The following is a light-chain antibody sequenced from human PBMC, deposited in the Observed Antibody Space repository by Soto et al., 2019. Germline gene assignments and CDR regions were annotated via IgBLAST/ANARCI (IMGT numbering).Light chain of an antibody. CDR1: QSVSNNY. CDR3: QQYGSSPPET. CDR2: GAS. Sequence: EIVLTQSPGTLSLSPGERATLSCRASQSVSNNYLAWYQQKPGQAPRLLIYGASSRATGIPDRFSGSGSGTDFTLTISRLEPEDFAVYYCQQYGSSPPETFGGGTKVDIK. J-gene: IGKJ4*01. V-gene: IGKV3-20*01.